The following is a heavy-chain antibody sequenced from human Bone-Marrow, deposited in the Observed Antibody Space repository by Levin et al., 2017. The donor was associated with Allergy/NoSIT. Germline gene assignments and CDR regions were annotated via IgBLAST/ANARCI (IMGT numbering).Heavy chain of an antibody. CDR2: IIPIFGTA. CDR1: GGTFSSYA. V-gene: IGHV1-69*06. CDR3: ARRGTSIVVVPAAQGLDAFDI. D-gene: IGHD2-2*01. J-gene: IGHJ3*02. Sequence: KISCKASGGTFSSYAISWVRQAPGQGLEWMGGIIPIFGTANYAQKFQGRVTITADKSTSTAYMELSSLRSEDTAVYYCARRGTSIVVVPAAQGLDAFDIWGQGTMVTVSS.